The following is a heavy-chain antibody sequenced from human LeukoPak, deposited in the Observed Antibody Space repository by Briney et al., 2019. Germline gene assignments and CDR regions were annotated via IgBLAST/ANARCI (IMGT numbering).Heavy chain of an antibody. Sequence: PSETLSLTCTVSGGSISSSSYYWGWIRQPPGKGLEWIGSIYYSGSTYYNPSLKSRVTISVDTSKNQFSLKLSSVTAADTAVYYCARHRSNYYDSSGYCDYWGQGTLVTVSS. CDR2: IYYSGST. CDR3: ARHRSNYYDSSGYCDY. J-gene: IGHJ4*02. V-gene: IGHV4-39*01. CDR1: GGSISSSSYY. D-gene: IGHD3-22*01.